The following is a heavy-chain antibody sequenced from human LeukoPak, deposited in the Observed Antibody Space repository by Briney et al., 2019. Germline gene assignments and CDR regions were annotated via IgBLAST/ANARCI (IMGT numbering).Heavy chain of an antibody. D-gene: IGHD2-2*03. V-gene: IGHV3-23*01. Sequence: PGGSLRLSCAASGFTFSSYAMSWVRQAQGKGLEWVSAISGSGGSTYYADSVKGGFTISRDNSKTTLYLQMNSLRAEYTAVYYCAKVDGYCSSTICYRDYYYGMDVWGQGTTVTVSS. CDR3: AKVDGYCSSTICYRDYYYGMDV. J-gene: IGHJ6*02. CDR2: ISGSGGST. CDR1: GFTFSSYA.